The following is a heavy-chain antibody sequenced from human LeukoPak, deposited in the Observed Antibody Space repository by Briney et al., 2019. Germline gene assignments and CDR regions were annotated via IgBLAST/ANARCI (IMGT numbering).Heavy chain of an antibody. V-gene: IGHV1-69*05. D-gene: IGHD1-26*01. CDR1: GGTFSSYA. Sequence: SVKVSCKASGGTFSSYAISWVRQAPGQGLEWMGGIIPIFGTANYAQKFQGRVTITTDESTSTAYMELSSLRSEDTAVYYRARAKVGATLSFDYWGQGTLVTVSS. J-gene: IGHJ4*02. CDR3: ARAKVGATLSFDY. CDR2: IIPIFGTA.